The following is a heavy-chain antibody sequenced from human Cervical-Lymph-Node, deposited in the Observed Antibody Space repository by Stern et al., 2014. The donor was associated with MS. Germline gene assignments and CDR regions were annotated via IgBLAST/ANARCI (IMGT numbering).Heavy chain of an antibody. J-gene: IGHJ4*02. CDR3: TKDSGSFSIDY. CDR1: GFTFTSYY. D-gene: IGHD1-26*01. Sequence: VQLVESGAEVKKPGASVKVSCQASGFTFTSYYIHWVRQAPGQGLAWMGIITPSGDTTTYAQMLQGRVTMTRDTSTSTVYMELSSLRSDDTAMYYCTKDSGSFSIDYWGQGTLVTVSS. V-gene: IGHV1-46*03. CDR2: ITPSGDTT.